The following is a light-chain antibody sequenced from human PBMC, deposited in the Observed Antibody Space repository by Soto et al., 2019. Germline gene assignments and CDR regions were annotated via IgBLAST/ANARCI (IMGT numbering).Light chain of an antibody. CDR3: QQSYSTPPT. J-gene: IGKJ1*01. CDR1: ESISSW. CDR2: HAS. V-gene: IGKV1-39*01. Sequence: DTQMTQSPSTLSASVGDRVTITCRASESISSWLAWYQQKPGTAPKVLINHASSLQSGVPSRFSGSGSGTDFTLTISSLQPEDFATYYCQQSYSTPPTFGQGTKVDIK.